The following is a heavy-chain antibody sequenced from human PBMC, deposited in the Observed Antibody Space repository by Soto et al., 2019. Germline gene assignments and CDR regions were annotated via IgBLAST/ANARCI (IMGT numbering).Heavy chain of an antibody. CDR1: GFTFSSYG. Sequence: QVQLVESGGGVVQPGRSLRLSCAASGFTFSSYGMHWVRQAPGKGLEWVAVIWYDGSNKYYADSVKGRFTISRDNSKNTLYLQMNSLRAEDTAVYYWAREEDTSGMDVWGQGTTVTVSS. D-gene: IGHD2-15*01. J-gene: IGHJ6*02. CDR3: AREEDTSGMDV. CDR2: IWYDGSNK. V-gene: IGHV3-33*01.